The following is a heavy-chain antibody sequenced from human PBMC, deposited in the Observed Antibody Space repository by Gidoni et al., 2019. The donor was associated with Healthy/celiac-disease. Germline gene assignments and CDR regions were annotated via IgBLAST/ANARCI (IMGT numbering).Heavy chain of an antibody. J-gene: IGHJ6*02. CDR3: ARGPAAVVAATSGGMDV. Sequence: QVQLVESGGGVVEPGRSMKLPCAASGFTFRSYAMHWVRQAPGKGLGWVAVISYDGSNKYYADSVKGRFTISRDNSKNTLYLQMNSLRAEDTAVYYCARGPAAVVAATSGGMDVWGQGTTVTVSS. D-gene: IGHD2-15*01. CDR2: ISYDGSNK. CDR1: GFTFRSYA. V-gene: IGHV3-30-3*01.